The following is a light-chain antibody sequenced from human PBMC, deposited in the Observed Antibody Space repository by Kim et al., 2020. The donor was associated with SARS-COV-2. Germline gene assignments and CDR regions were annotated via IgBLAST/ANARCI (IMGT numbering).Light chain of an antibody. CDR3: QQSYSIPWT. CDR1: QTIRRY. J-gene: IGKJ1*01. Sequence: DIQMTQSPSSLSASVGDRVTITCRASQTIRRYLNWYQQKPGEAPKLLIYTASSLQSGVPSRFSGSGSGTDFTLTISSLQPEDFATYYCQQSYSIPWTFGQGTKVDIK. V-gene: IGKV1-39*01. CDR2: TAS.